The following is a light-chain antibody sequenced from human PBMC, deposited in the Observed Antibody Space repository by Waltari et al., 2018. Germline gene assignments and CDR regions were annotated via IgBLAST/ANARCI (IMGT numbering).Light chain of an antibody. CDR2: YDS. CDR1: NIGSKS. Sequence: SYVVTQSPSVSVAPGETARITCGGDNIGSKSVHWYQQRQCQAPVLVLSYDSDRPSGTPERFSASNSGNTATLTISWVEADDEADYYCLVWHSTTDHHGVFGGGTKLTVL. J-gene: IGLJ2*01. V-gene: IGLV3-21*04. CDR3: LVWHSTTDHHGV.